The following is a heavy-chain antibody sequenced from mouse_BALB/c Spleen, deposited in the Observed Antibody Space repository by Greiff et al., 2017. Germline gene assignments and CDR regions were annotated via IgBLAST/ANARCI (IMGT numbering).Heavy chain of an antibody. CDR2: IRSKANNHAT. CDR3: TRDGNRAMDY. Sequence: EVQLVESGGGLVPPGGSMKLSCAASGFTFSDSWMDWVRQSPGKGLEWVAEIRSKANNHATYYAESVIGRFTISRDDPKSSVYLQMNSLRAEDTGIYDCTRDGNRAMDYWGQGTSVTVSS. CDR1: GFTFSDSW. J-gene: IGHJ4*01. V-gene: IGHV6-6*01. D-gene: IGHD2-1*01.